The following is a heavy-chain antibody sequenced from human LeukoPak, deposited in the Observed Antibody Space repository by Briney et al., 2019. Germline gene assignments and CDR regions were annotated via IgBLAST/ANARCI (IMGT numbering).Heavy chain of an antibody. D-gene: IGHD3-9*01. Sequence: GGFLRHSCAGSGFTFSSYWMTWVRQAPGEGLEWVANISHDGSEKYYVGSVKGRFTISRDNSKNMLYLQMNSLRTEDTAVYYCARDGPYYDILTGYPPFDYWGQGTLVTVSS. J-gene: IGHJ4*02. CDR1: GFTFSSYW. CDR2: ISHDGSEK. CDR3: ARDGPYYDILTGYPPFDY. V-gene: IGHV3-7*01.